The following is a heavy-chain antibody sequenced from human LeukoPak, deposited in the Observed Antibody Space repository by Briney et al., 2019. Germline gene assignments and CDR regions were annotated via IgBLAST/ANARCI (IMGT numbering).Heavy chain of an antibody. CDR2: ISGGCGST. J-gene: IGHJ5*02. CDR3: AKGSGINHYHWIDP. V-gene: IGHV3-23*01. Sequence: GGSLRLSCAAPEFTFSNYATNWVRQSPGKGLDWVSGISGGCGSTYYAASVKGRFTTSRANSKNTLYLQMDSLRAEDTALYYCAKGSGINHYHWIDPWGQGTLVTVSS. CDR1: EFTFSNYA. D-gene: IGHD1-14*01.